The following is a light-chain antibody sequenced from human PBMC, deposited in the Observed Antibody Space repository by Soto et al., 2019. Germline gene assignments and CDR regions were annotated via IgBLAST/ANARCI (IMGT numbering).Light chain of an antibody. Sequence: DIQMTQSPSSLSASVGDRVTITCRASQNINFYLNWFQQKPGKAPKVLIYAASSLQVGVPSRFSGSGSGTDFPLTISSLQPEDFATYFCQQSYNAPTFGGGTKVEI. CDR1: QNINFY. CDR3: QQSYNAPT. V-gene: IGKV1-39*01. CDR2: AAS. J-gene: IGKJ4*01.